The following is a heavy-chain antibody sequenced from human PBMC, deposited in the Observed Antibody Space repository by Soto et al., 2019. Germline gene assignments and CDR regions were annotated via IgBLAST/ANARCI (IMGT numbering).Heavy chain of an antibody. J-gene: IGHJ4*02. CDR1: GVSISSGPYY. Sequence: QVQLQASGPGLAKPSQTLSLTCTVSGVSISSGPYYWSWIRQFPGKGLEWIGHIYYSGRTKYNPSLQSRGSMSVDTSKIQFSLRLNSVTAADTAIYYCARIYDYGDSSYFDSWGQGTLVAVSS. CDR2: IYYSGRT. V-gene: IGHV4-31*03. CDR3: ARIYDYGDSSYFDS. D-gene: IGHD4-17*01.